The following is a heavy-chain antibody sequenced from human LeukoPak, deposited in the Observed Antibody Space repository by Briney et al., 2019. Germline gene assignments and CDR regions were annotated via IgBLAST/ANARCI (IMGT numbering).Heavy chain of an antibody. D-gene: IGHD3-10*01. CDR2: INPSGGST. Sequence: ASVKVSCKASGYTFTSYYMHWVRQAPGQGLEWMGIINPSGGSTSYAQKFQGRVTMTRDMSTSTVYMELSSLRSEDTAVYYCARDLGSGRGRNIWGQGTMVTVSS. CDR1: GYTFTSYY. J-gene: IGHJ3*02. CDR3: ARDLGSGRGRNI. V-gene: IGHV1-46*01.